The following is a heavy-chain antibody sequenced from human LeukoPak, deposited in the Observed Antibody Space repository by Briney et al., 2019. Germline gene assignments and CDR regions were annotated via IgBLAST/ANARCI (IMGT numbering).Heavy chain of an antibody. J-gene: IGHJ5*02. V-gene: IGHV3-74*01. D-gene: IGHD3-10*01. CDR2: INSDGSST. Sequence: PGGSLRLSCAASGFTFSSYWMHWVRQAPGKGLVWVSRINSDGSSTSYADSVKGRFTISRDNAKNTLYLQMNSLRAEDTALYYCARERYYGSGQPLFDPWGQGTLVTVSS. CDR3: ARERYYGSGQPLFDP. CDR1: GFTFSSYW.